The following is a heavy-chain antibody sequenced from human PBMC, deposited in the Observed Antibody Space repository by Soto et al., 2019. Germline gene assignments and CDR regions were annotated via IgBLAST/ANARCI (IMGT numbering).Heavy chain of an antibody. J-gene: IGHJ4*02. CDR1: GYTFTSYA. V-gene: IGHV1-3*01. CDR2: INAGNGNT. CDR3: ARGKRNDYLSPQELVSFDY. D-gene: IGHD4-17*01. Sequence: GASVKVSCKASGYTFTSYAMHWVRQAPGQRLEWMGWINAGNGNTKYSQKFQGRVTITRDTSASTAYMELSSLRSEDTAVYYCARGKRNDYLSPQELVSFDYWGQGTLVTVSS.